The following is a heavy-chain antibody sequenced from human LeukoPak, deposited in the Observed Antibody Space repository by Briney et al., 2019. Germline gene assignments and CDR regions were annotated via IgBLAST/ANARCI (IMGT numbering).Heavy chain of an antibody. Sequence: SETLSLTCTVSGGSISSYYWSWIRQPPGKGLEWIGYIYYGGSTNYNPSLKSRVTISVDTSKNQFSLKLSSVTAADTAVYYCARGRIAAAGNFDYWGQGTLVTVSS. CDR1: GGSISSYY. V-gene: IGHV4-59*01. J-gene: IGHJ4*02. D-gene: IGHD6-13*01. CDR3: ARGRIAAAGNFDY. CDR2: IYYGGST.